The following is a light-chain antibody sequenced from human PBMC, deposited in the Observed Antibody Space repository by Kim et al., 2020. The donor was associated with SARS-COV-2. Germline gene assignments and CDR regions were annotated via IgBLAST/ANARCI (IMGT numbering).Light chain of an antibody. CDR2: GKN. CDR1: SLRRFY. CDR3: NSRDISGTSYV. Sequence: SSELTQDPAVSVALGQTVRITCQGDSLRRFYASWYQLKPGQAPVFVLYGKNNRPSGIPDRFSGPTSGNTASMSIPGAQVEDQADCYGNSRDISGTSYVFG. J-gene: IGLJ1*01. V-gene: IGLV3-19*01.